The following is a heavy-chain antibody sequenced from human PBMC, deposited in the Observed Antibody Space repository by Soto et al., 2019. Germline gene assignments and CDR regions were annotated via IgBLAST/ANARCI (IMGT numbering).Heavy chain of an antibody. V-gene: IGHV1-24*01. CDR3: ATLPLYCTNGVCYTLFDY. CDR2: FDPEDGET. J-gene: IGHJ4*02. D-gene: IGHD2-8*01. Sequence: ASVKVSCKVSGYTLTELSMHWVRQAPGKGLEWMGGFDPEDGETIYAQKFQGRVTMTEDTSTDTAYMELSSLRSEDTAVYYCATLPLYCTNGVCYTLFDYWGQGTLVTVSS. CDR1: GYTLTELS.